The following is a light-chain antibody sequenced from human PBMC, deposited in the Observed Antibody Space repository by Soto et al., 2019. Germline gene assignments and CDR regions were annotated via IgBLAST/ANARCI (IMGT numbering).Light chain of an antibody. V-gene: IGKV3-20*01. CDR3: QQSLT. CDR1: QSVSSIY. J-gene: IGKJ4*01. Sequence: ESVLTQSPGTLSLSPGERATLSCRASQSVSSIYLAWYQQKPGQAPRLLIYGASSRATGIPDRFSGSGSGTDFTLTISRLEPEDFAVYYCQQSLTFGGGTKVEIK. CDR2: GAS.